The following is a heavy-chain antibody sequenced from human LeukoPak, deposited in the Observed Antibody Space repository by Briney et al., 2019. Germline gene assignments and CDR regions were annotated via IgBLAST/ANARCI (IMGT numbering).Heavy chain of an antibody. CDR1: GYTFTSYG. CDR2: ISAYNGNT. V-gene: IGHV1-18*01. J-gene: IGHJ4*02. CDR3: ARDTLPTMVRGVTPFDY. D-gene: IGHD3-10*01. Sequence: ASVEVSCKASGYTFTSYGISWVRQAPGQGLEWMGWISAYNGNTNYAQKLQGRVTMTTDTSTSTAYMELRSLRSDDTAVYYCARDTLPTMVRGVTPFDYWGQGTLVTVSS.